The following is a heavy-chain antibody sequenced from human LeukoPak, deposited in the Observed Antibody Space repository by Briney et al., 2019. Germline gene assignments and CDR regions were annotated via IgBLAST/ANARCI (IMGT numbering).Heavy chain of an antibody. CDR1: GFTFSSYS. Sequence: PGGSLRLSCAASGFTFSSYSMNWVRQAPGKGLEWVSSISSSSSYIYYADSVKGRFTISRDNAKNSLYLQMNSLRAEDTAVYYCAREAPRQWRAFDAFDIWGQGTMVTASS. V-gene: IGHV3-21*01. D-gene: IGHD6-19*01. CDR2: ISSSSSYI. J-gene: IGHJ3*02. CDR3: AREAPRQWRAFDAFDI.